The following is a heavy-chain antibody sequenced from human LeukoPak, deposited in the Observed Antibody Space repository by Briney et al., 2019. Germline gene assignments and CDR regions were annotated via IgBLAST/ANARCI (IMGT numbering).Heavy chain of an antibody. CDR3: AREKNWYVSGTYWFDP. D-gene: IGHD3-10*01. Sequence: SETLSLTCTVSGDSISSGGSSESYYWSWIRQPAGKGLEWIGRIYFSGTTNYNPSLKSRVTISVDTSKNKFFLKLTSVTAADTAMYYCAREKNWYVSGTYWFDPWGQGTLVTVSS. CDR1: GDSISSGGSSESYY. CDR2: IYFSGTT. J-gene: IGHJ5*02. V-gene: IGHV4-61*02.